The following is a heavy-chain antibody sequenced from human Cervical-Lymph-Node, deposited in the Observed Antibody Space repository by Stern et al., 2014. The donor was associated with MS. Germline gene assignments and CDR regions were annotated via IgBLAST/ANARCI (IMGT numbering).Heavy chain of an antibody. CDR1: GYTFNGYY. V-gene: IGHV1-2*02. J-gene: IGHJ6*02. CDR3: ARGGSNYRYGVDV. D-gene: IGHD5-18*01. CDR2: VNPNSGGK. Sequence: QVQLVQSGAEVKKTGASVKVSCKASGYTFNGYYMHWVRQAPGQGLEWMGWVNPNSGGKKYVQRFQGRVTLTRDTSIGTAYMELNTLTSDDTAMYYCARGGSNYRYGVDVWGQGTTVTVSS.